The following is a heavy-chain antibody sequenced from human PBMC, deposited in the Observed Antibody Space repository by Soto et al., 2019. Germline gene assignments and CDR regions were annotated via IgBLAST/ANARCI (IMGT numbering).Heavy chain of an antibody. D-gene: IGHD2-21*02. Sequence: GASLKVSCKASGYTFTSYAMHWVRQAPGQRLEWMGWINAGNGNTKYSQKFQGRVTITRDTSASTAYMELRSLRSDDTAVYYCARAYCGGDCYSPPGAEYFQHWGQGTLVTVSS. V-gene: IGHV1-3*01. CDR2: INAGNGNT. CDR3: ARAYCGGDCYSPPGAEYFQH. J-gene: IGHJ1*01. CDR1: GYTFTSYA.